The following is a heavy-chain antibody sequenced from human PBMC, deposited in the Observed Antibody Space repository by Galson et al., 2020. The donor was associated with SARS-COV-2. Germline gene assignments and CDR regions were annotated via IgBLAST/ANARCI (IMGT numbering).Heavy chain of an antibody. Sequence: GGSLRLSCAASGFTFSSYAMHWVRQAPGKGLEWVAVISYDGSNKYYADSVKGRFTISRDNSKNTLYLQMNSLRAEDTAVYYCATPRGDYYGSGSYDYWCQGTLVTVSS. J-gene: IGHJ4*02. CDR2: ISYDGSNK. CDR3: ATPRGDYYGSGSYDY. CDR1: GFTFSSYA. D-gene: IGHD3-10*01. V-gene: IGHV3-30*04.